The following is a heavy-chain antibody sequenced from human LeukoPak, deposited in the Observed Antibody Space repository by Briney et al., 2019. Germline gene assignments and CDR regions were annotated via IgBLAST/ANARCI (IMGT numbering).Heavy chain of an antibody. CDR2: INHSGST. CDR3: ATSGGPLNWFDP. Sequence: SETLSFTCAVYGGSFSGYCWGWIRQSPGKGLEWIGEINHSGSTSYNPSLKSRVTISIDTSKNQFSLKLSSVTAADTAVYYCATSGGPLNWFDPWGQGTLVTVSS. J-gene: IGHJ5*02. V-gene: IGHV4-34*01. CDR1: GGSFSGYC.